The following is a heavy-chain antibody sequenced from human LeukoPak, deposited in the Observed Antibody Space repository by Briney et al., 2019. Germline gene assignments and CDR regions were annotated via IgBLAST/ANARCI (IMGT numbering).Heavy chain of an antibody. V-gene: IGHV3-64*01. CDR3: ARLAAAGTGWGFDY. D-gene: IGHD6-13*01. CDR2: ISSNGGST. CDR1: GFTFSSYA. J-gene: IGHJ4*02. Sequence: QTGGSLRLSCAASGFTFSSYAMHWVRQAPGKGLEYVSAISSNGGSTYYANSVKGRFTISRDNSKNTLYLQMGSLRAEDMAVYYCARLAAAGTGWGFDYWGQGTLVTVSS.